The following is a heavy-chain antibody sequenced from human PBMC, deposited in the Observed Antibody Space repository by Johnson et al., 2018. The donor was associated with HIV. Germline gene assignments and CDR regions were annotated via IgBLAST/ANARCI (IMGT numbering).Heavy chain of an antibody. J-gene: IGHJ3*02. CDR3: ARDPGPQWELEATDAFDI. Sequence: MLLVESGGGVVQPGRSLRLSCAASGFTFSAYWMTWVRQAPGKGLEWVASIRQEGSEKNSVDSVKGRFTIARDNATNTLYLQMNSLRAEDTAVYYCARDPGPQWELEATDAFDIWGQGTMVTVSS. V-gene: IGHV3-7*01. CDR2: IRQEGSEK. CDR1: GFTFSAYW. D-gene: IGHD1-26*01.